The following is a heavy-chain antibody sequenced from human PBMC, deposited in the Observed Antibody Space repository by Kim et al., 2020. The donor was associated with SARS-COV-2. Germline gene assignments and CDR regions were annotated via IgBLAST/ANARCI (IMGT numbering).Heavy chain of an antibody. D-gene: IGHD6-13*01. CDR3: AMALLGQSPAADSSWFDP. CDR1: GFTFSSYS. V-gene: IGHV3-21*01. Sequence: GGSLRLSCAASGFTFSSYSMNWVRQAPGKGLEWVSSISSSSSYIYYADSVKARFTISRDNAKNSLYLQMNSLRAEDTAVYYSAMALLGQSPAADSSWFDPWGQGTLVTVSS. CDR2: ISSSSSYI. J-gene: IGHJ5*02.